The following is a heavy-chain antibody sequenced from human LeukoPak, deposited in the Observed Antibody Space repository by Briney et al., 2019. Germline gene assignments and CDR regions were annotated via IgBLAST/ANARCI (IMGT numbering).Heavy chain of an antibody. V-gene: IGHV3-7*01. CDR1: GFSFSTSW. D-gene: IGHD4-17*01. CDR2: IKQDGSET. CDR3: ATGYGDTYAFDT. Sequence: PGGSLRLSCAASGFSFSTSWMSWVRQAPGKGLEWVANIKQDGSETYHVDSVKGRFSISRDNAKNSLYLQMNSLRAGDTAVYYCATGYGDTYAFDTWGQGTMVTVSP. J-gene: IGHJ3*02.